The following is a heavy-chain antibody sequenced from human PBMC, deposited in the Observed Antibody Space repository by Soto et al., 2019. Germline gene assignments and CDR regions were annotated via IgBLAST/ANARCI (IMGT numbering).Heavy chain of an antibody. D-gene: IGHD3-9*01. CDR1: GFTFSSYG. CDR2: ISYDGSNK. J-gene: IGHJ4*02. CDR3: AKEMVVRYFDCLDY. Sequence: QVQLVESGGGVVQPGRSLRLSCAASGFTFSSYGMHWVRQAPGKGLEWVAVISYDGSNKYYADSVKGRFTISRDNSKNTLYLQMNSLRAEDTAVYYCAKEMVVRYFDCLDYWGQGTLVTVSS. V-gene: IGHV3-30*18.